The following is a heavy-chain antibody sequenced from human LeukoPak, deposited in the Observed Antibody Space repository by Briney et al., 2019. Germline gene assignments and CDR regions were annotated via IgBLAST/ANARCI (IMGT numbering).Heavy chain of an antibody. CDR2: MNPNSGNA. CDR3: ARGNIAVPGTPYYFEY. V-gene: IGHV1-8*01. J-gene: IGHJ4*02. D-gene: IGHD6-19*01. CDR1: GYTFSSSD. Sequence: ASVKVSCKASGYTFSSSDINWVRQATGQGLEWMGWMNPNSGNAYYAQRFQGRVTMTRDTSISTAYMEVSSLRSEDTAVYYCARGNIAVPGTPYYFEYWGQGTLVTVSS.